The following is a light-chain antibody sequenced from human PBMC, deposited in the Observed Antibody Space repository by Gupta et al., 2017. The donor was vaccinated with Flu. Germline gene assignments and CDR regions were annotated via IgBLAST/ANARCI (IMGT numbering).Light chain of an antibody. V-gene: IGKV1-33*01. CDR1: QDISNL. Sequence: DIQLNQSPSTLSASVGDRVTITCQPSQDISNLLDWDQQKPGKAPKLPIYDASNLETGVPSRFRASGPGTDFTFTIRSLQPEDIAPYYCPQCDKLPSSTFRCGTKVEIK. CDR3: PQCDKLPSST. CDR2: DAS. J-gene: IGKJ4*01.